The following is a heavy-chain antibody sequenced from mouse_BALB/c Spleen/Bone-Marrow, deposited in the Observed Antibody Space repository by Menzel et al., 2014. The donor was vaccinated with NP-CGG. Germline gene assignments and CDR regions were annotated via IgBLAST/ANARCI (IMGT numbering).Heavy chain of an antibody. J-gene: IGHJ3*01. CDR3: ARDSDWFAY. V-gene: IGHV7-3*02. CDR2: IRNKAKGYTT. CDR1: GFTFTDNY. Sequence: VQLKESGGGLVQPGGSLRLSCATSGFTFTDNYMTWVRQPPGKALEWLGFIRNKAKGYTTEYSASVKGRFTISRDNSQSILYLQMNTLRAEDSATYYCARDSDWFAYWGQGTLVTVSA.